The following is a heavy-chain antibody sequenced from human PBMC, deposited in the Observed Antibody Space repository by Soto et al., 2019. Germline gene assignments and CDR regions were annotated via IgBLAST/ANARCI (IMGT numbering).Heavy chain of an antibody. V-gene: IGHV3-30-3*01. CDR3: ARAPIAVAGSYYFDY. J-gene: IGHJ4*02. CDR1: GFTFSSYA. D-gene: IGHD6-19*01. CDR2: ISYDGSNK. Sequence: QPGGSLRLSCAASGFTFSSYAMHWVRQAPGKGLEWVAVISYDGSNKYYADSVKGRFTISRDNSKNTLYLQMNSLRAEDTAVYYCARAPIAVAGSYYFDYWGQGTLVTVSS.